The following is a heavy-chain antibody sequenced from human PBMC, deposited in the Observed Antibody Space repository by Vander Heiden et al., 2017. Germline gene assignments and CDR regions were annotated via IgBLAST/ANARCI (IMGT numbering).Heavy chain of an antibody. CDR3: AKGVIAGSDYYYYGMDV. CDR1: GFTFSTYA. D-gene: IGHD3-22*01. CDR2: ISGSGGSR. J-gene: IGHJ6*02. V-gene: IGHV3-23*01. Sequence: EVQLLESGGGLVQPGGSLRLSCAASGFTFSTYAMSWVRQAPGKGLQWFSVISGSGGSRYYADSVKGRFTISRDNSKNTLSLQMNSLRAEDTAVYYCAKGVIAGSDYYYYGMDVWGQGTTVTVFS.